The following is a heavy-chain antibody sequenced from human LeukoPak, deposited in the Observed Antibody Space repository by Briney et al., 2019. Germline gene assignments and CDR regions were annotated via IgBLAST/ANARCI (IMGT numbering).Heavy chain of an antibody. J-gene: IGHJ6*03. CDR2: MSYSGSS. V-gene: IGHV4-59*01. CDR1: GGSISSNY. CDR3: AKLVSATINGNFYYYMNA. D-gene: IGHD2-2*01. Sequence: SETLSLTCTVSGGSISSNYWSWLRQPPGKGLEWSGYMSYSGSSNYNPSLRSRVTISVDTSKNQFSLKLSSVTAADTAVYYCAKLVSATINGNFYYYMNAGGKGPRSPSP.